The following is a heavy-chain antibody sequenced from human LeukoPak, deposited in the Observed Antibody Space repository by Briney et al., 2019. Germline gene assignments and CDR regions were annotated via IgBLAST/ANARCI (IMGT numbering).Heavy chain of an antibody. CDR1: GFTFDEYT. CDR2: ISWNIDLI. V-gene: IGHV3-9*01. D-gene: IGHD3-10*01. CDR3: AKDIPPAYGSGSYHLNFDY. J-gene: IGHJ4*02. Sequence: PGGSLRLSCVASGFTFDEYTMIWVRQAPGKGLEWVSGISWNIDLIGYADSMKGRFTISRDNSKNTLYLQMNSLRAEDTALYYCAKDIPPAYGSGSYHLNFDYWGQGTQVTVSS.